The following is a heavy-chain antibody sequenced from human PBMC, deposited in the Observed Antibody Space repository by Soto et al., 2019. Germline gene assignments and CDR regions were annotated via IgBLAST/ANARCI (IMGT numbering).Heavy chain of an antibody. Sequence: GASVKVSCKASGGTFSSYAISWVRQAPGQGLEWMGGIIPIFGTANYAQKFQGRVTITADESTSTAYMELSSLRSEDTAVYYCAREGYCSGGSCCAGPRVEFDPWGQGTLVTVSS. J-gene: IGHJ5*02. D-gene: IGHD2-15*01. V-gene: IGHV1-69*13. CDR2: IIPIFGTA. CDR1: GGTFSSYA. CDR3: AREGYCSGGSCCAGPRVEFDP.